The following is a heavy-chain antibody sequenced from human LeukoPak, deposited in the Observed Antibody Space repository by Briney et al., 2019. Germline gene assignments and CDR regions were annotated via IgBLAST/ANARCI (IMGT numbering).Heavy chain of an antibody. Sequence: ASVKVSCKASGYTFTGYYMHWVRQAPGQGLEWMGWTNPNSGGTNYAQKFQGRVTMTRDTSISTAYMELSRLRSDDTAVYYCARGGSSWYLRDYGWFDPWGQGALVTVSS. J-gene: IGHJ5*02. CDR3: ARGGSSWYLRDYGWFDP. CDR2: TNPNSGGT. CDR1: GYTFTGYY. D-gene: IGHD6-13*01. V-gene: IGHV1-2*02.